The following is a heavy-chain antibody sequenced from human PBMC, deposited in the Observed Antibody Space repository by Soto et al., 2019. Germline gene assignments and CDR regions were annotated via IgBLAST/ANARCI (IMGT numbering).Heavy chain of an antibody. CDR3: ARRFLQYGGFDI. D-gene: IGHD4-4*01. J-gene: IGHJ3*02. CDR2: IYPGDSDT. Sequence: GESLKISCQSSGYSFTTYWIGWVRQMPGKGLEWMGIIYPGDSDTRYSPSFQGQVTISADKSLSTAYLQWSSLKASDTAMYYCARRFLQYGGFDIWGQGTMVTVSS. CDR1: GYSFTTYW. V-gene: IGHV5-51*01.